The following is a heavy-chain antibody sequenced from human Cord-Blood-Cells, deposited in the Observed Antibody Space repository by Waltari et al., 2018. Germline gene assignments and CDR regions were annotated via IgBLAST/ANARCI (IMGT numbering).Heavy chain of an antibody. V-gene: IGHV5-51*01. J-gene: IGHJ6*02. D-gene: IGHD6-6*01. CDR2: IYPGDSDT. CDR3: ARHAYYSSSFPSYYYYGMDV. Sequence: EVQLVQSGAEVKKPGESLKISCKGSGYSFTRYWSGWVRQMPGKGMEWMGIIYPGDSDTRYSPSFQGQVTISADKSISTAYLQWSSLKASDTAMYYCARHAYYSSSFPSYYYYGMDVWGQGTTVTVSS. CDR1: GYSFTRYW.